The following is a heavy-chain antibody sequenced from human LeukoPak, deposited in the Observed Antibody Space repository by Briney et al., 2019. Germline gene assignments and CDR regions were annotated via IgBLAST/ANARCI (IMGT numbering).Heavy chain of an antibody. D-gene: IGHD5-24*01. CDR3: ARARKEMATIWFDP. CDR2: IYYSGRST. CDR1: GGSFSGYY. J-gene: IGHJ5*02. V-gene: IGHV4-59*01. Sequence: SETLSLTCAVYGGSFSGYYWSWIRQPPGKGLEWIGYIYYSGRSTYYNPSLKSRVTISIDTSKNQLSLKLGSVTAADTAIYYCARARKEMATIWFDPWGQGTLVIVSS.